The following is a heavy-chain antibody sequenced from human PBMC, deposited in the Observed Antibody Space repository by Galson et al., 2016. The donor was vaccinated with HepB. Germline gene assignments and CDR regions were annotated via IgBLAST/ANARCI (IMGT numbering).Heavy chain of an antibody. CDR2: ISSTGSDT. Sequence: SLRLSCAASGFTFSDYYMSWIRQAPGKGLEWVSYISSTGSDTNYADSVKGRFTISRDHANHSLFLQMNSLRAEDTAVYYCAKSTLRGVINWDYWGQGTLVTVSS. J-gene: IGHJ4*02. CDR1: GFTFSDYY. CDR3: AKSTLRGVINWDY. D-gene: IGHD3-10*01. V-gene: IGHV3-11*06.